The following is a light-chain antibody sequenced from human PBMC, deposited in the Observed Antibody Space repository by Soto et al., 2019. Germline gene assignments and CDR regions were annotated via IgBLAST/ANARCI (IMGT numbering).Light chain of an antibody. Sequence: QSVLTQPPSVSAAPGQKVTISCSGSSFNIGNNYVSWYQQLPGTAPKLLIYDNNERPSGIPDRFSGSKSGTSATLGITGLQTGDEADYYCATWDSSLSAGVFGGGTKLTVL. CDR1: SFNIGNNY. CDR2: DNN. CDR3: ATWDSSLSAGV. J-gene: IGLJ2*01. V-gene: IGLV1-51*01.